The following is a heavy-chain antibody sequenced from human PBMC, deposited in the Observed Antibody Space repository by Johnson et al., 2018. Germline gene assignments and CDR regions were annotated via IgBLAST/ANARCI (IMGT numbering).Heavy chain of an antibody. CDR1: GFTFGDYA. CDR3: TGRTVVTRSEYFPH. J-gene: IGHJ1*01. V-gene: IGHV3-49*05. Sequence: EVQLVETGGGLVKPGRSLRLSCTASGFTFGDYAMSWFRQAPGKGLEWVGFIRSKAYGATTEYAASVKGRFTISRDDSKSIAYLQMNSLKTEDTAVYYCTGRTVVTRSEYFPHWGQGTLVTVSS. D-gene: IGHD4-23*01. CDR2: IRSKAYGATT.